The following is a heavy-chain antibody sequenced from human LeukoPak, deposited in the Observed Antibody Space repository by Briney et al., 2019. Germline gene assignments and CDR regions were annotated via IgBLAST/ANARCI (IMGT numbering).Heavy chain of an antibody. CDR2: ISSSSSYI. V-gene: IGHV3-21*01. CDR3: ARNYGSGSYGDY. CDR1: GVTFSSYS. D-gene: IGHD3-10*01. Sequence: GGSLRLSCAASGVTFSSYSMNWVRQAPGKGLEWVSYISSSSSYIYYADSVKGRFTISRDNAKNSLYLQMNSLRAEDTAVYYCARNYGSGSYGDYWGQGTLVTVSS. J-gene: IGHJ4*02.